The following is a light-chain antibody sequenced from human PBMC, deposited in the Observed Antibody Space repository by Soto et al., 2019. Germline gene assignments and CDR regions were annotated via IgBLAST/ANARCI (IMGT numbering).Light chain of an antibody. Sequence: EIVMTQSPATLSVSPGGRATLSCRASQSISDTLAWYQQKPGQAPRLLIYSASRRATGFPARFSGSGSGTDFTLTISSLQSEDFAVYYCQQYDNCPWTFGQGTKVEI. V-gene: IGKV3-15*01. J-gene: IGKJ1*01. CDR1: QSISDT. CDR3: QQYDNCPWT. CDR2: SAS.